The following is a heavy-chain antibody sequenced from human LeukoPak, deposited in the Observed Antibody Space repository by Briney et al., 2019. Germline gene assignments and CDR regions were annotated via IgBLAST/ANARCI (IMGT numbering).Heavy chain of an antibody. CDR2: VRFDGSDK. Sequence: GGSLRLSCAACGFTFRSHDMHWVRQAPGKGLEGVTYVRFDGSDKKYADSVKGRFTISRDNSKNTLSLKMLRLRAEGTAVYYCAKSLYPDAFDIWGQGTMVTVS. V-gene: IGHV3-30*02. J-gene: IGHJ3*02. D-gene: IGHD2-8*01. CDR3: AKSLYPDAFDI. CDR1: GFTFRSHD.